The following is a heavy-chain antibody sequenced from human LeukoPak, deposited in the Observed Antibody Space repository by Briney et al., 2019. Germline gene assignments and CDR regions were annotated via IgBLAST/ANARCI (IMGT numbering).Heavy chain of an antibody. CDR2: ISAYNGNT. D-gene: IGHD3-10*01. V-gene: IGHV1-18*01. Sequence: RASVKVFCKASGYTFTSYGISWVRQSPGQGLEWMGWISAYNGNTNYAQKLQGRVTMTTDTSTSTAYMELRSLRSDDTAVYYCARGGLLWFGDSWFDPWGQGTLVTVSS. CDR3: ARGGLLWFGDSWFDP. J-gene: IGHJ5*02. CDR1: GYTFTSYG.